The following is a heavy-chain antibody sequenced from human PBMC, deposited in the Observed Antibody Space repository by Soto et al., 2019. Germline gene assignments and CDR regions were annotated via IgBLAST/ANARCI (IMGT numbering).Heavy chain of an antibody. CDR3: AKVPYYGDYIGAFDI. D-gene: IGHD4-17*01. Sequence: GGSLRLSCAASGFTFDDYAMHWVRQAPGKGLEWVSGISWNSGSIGYADSVKGRFTISRDNAKNSLYLQMNSLRAEDTALYYCAKVPYYGDYIGAFDIWGQGTMVTVSS. V-gene: IGHV3-9*01. CDR1: GFTFDDYA. CDR2: ISWNSGSI. J-gene: IGHJ3*02.